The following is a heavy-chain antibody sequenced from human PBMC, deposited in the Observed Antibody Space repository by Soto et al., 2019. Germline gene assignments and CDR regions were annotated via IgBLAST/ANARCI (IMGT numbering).Heavy chain of an antibody. Sequence: KPSETLSLTCTVSGDSMTRSVWWTWVRQPPGKGLEWIGEVFHTGNTNYNPSLKSRVTMSVDKSTNGFSLKVTSVTAADTAIYYCARKAWVRFDYWGQGALVTVSS. CDR3: ARKAWVRFDY. CDR1: GDSMTRSVW. D-gene: IGHD7-27*01. V-gene: IGHV4-4*02. CDR2: VFHTGNT. J-gene: IGHJ4*02.